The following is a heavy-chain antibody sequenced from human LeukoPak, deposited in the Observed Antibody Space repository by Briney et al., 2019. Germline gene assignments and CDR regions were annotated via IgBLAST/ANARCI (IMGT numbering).Heavy chain of an antibody. J-gene: IGHJ4*02. CDR1: GFIFSTYA. V-gene: IGHV3-30*04. CDR3: ARDDIIVGATTLDY. D-gene: IGHD1-26*01. Sequence: GGSLRLSCEASGFIFSTYAMHWVRQAPGKGLEWLAVISSDGSNKYHVDSVKGRFTISRDNSKNTLYLEMDSVRLGDTAVYYCARDDIIVGATTLDYWGQGTLVTVSS. CDR2: ISSDGSNK.